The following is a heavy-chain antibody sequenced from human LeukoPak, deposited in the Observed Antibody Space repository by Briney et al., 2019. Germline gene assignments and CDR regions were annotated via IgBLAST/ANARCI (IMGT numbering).Heavy chain of an antibody. J-gene: IGHJ6*02. V-gene: IGHV3-66*02. Sequence: QAGGSLRLSCAASGFAVNGIHMSWVRQAPGKGLEWVSVFYGGGGIYYADSVKGRFTISRDNSKNTLYLQMNSLRAEDTAVYYCANSWFGEDKNWDYYGMDVWGQGTTVTVSS. CDR3: ANSWFGEDKNWDYYGMDV. CDR1: GFAVNGIH. D-gene: IGHD3-10*01. CDR2: FYGGGGI.